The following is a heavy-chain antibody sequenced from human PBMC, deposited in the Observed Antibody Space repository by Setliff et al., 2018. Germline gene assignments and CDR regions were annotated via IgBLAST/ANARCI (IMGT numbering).Heavy chain of an antibody. J-gene: IGHJ4*02. D-gene: IGHD6-6*01. CDR2: ISAYNGNT. Sequence: ASVKVSCKASGYTFTNYGISWVRQAPGQGLEWMGWISAYNGNTNYAQKLQGRVTMTRDTSASTAYMELSSLRSEDTAVYYCARDLDIGQLVPTYFDYWGQGTLVTVSS. CDR3: ARDLDIGQLVPTYFDY. V-gene: IGHV1-18*01. CDR1: GYTFTNYG.